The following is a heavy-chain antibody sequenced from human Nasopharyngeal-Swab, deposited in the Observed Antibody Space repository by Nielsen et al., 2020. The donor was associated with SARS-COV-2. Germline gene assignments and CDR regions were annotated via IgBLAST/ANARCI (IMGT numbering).Heavy chain of an antibody. D-gene: IGHD2-2*01. CDR2: TRHSGSG. Sequence: WIRQPPGKGLEWIGETRHSGSGNYKPSLNRRVSMSVDASKNQFSLKLDSVTAADTAVYYCARGGRHGCSSANRPGAIDVWGQGATVTVSS. J-gene: IGHJ6*02. V-gene: IGHV4-34*01. CDR3: ARGGRHGCSSANRPGAIDV.